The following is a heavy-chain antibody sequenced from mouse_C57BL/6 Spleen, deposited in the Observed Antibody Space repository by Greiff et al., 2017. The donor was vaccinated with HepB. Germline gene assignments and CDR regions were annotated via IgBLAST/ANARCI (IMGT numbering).Heavy chain of an antibody. V-gene: IGHV6-6*01. CDR2: IRNNANNHAT. CDR1: GFTFSDAW. CDR3: TRSYYYGSSYDY. Sequence: EVKLMESGGGLVQPGGSMKLSCAASGFTFSDAWMDWVRQSPEKGLEWVAEIRNNANNHATYYAESVKGRFTISRDASKSGVYLQMNSLRAEDAGIYCCTRSYYYGSSYDYWGQGTTLTVSS. D-gene: IGHD1-1*01. J-gene: IGHJ2*01.